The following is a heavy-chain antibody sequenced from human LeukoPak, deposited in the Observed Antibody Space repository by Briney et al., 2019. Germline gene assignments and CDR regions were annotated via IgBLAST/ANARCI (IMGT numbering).Heavy chain of an antibody. V-gene: IGHV3-21*01. CDR2: ISSSSSYI. CDR1: GFTFSSYS. D-gene: IGHD3-22*01. CDR3: ARQGSYYPADFDY. J-gene: IGHJ4*02. Sequence: GGSLRLSCAASGFTFSSYSMNWVRQAPGKGVEWVSSISSSSSYIYYADSVKGRFTISRDNAKNSLYLQMNSLRAEDTAVYYCARQGSYYPADFDYWGQGTLVTVSS.